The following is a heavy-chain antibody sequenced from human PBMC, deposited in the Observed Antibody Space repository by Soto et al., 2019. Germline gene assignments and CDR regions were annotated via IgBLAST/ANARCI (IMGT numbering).Heavy chain of an antibody. V-gene: IGHV3-23*01. Sequence: SLRLSCAASGFTFSSYAMSWVRQAPGKGLEWVSAISGSGGSTYYADSVKGRFTISRDNSKNTLYLQMNSLRAEDTAVYYCAKGPAHDFWSGYYYAYWGQGTLVTVSS. CDR2: ISGSGGST. CDR3: AKGPAHDFWSGYYYAY. D-gene: IGHD3-3*01. J-gene: IGHJ4*02. CDR1: GFTFSSYA.